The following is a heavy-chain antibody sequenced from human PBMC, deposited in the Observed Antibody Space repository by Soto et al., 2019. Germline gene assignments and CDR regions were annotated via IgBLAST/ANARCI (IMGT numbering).Heavy chain of an antibody. CDR2: IYSGGST. CDR1: GFTVSSNY. V-gene: IGHV3-66*01. J-gene: IGHJ6*03. D-gene: IGHD2-2*01. Sequence: GGSLRLSCAASGFTVSSNYMSWVRQAPGKGLEWVSVIYSGGSTYYADSVKGRFTISRDNSKNTLYLQMNSLRAEDTAVYYCARVGGVVPAAMLKRPGGYMDVWGKGTTVTVSS. CDR3: ARVGGVVPAAMLKRPGGYMDV.